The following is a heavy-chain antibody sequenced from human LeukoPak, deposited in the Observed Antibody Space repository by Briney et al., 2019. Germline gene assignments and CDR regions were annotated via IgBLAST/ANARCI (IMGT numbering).Heavy chain of an antibody. CDR1: GYNFIGYY. V-gene: IGHV1-2*02. Sequence: ASVKVSCKASGYNFIGYYINWVRQAPGQGLEWMGGINPKNGGTESAQRFQGRVFMTRDTSISTDYIELRTLTPVVTAVYDRVERENSALRVWGQGTMVPVSS. CDR2: INPKNGGT. D-gene: IGHD1-1*01. CDR3: VERENSALRV. J-gene: IGHJ3*01.